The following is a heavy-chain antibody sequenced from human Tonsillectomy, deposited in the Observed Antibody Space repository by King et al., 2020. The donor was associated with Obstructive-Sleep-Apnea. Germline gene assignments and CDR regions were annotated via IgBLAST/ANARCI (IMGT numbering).Heavy chain of an antibody. J-gene: IGHJ5*02. V-gene: IGHV1-18*01. Sequence: VQLVESGAEVKKPGASVKVSCKASGYTFNTYGISWVRQAPGQGLEWMGWISVYNGNTNYAQKFQGRVTMTTDTPTNTAYMELRGLRSDDTAVYYCARGGWFGELEYNWFDPWGQGTLVTVSS. CDR3: ARGGWFGELEYNWFDP. CDR1: GYTFNTYG. CDR2: ISVYNGNT. D-gene: IGHD3-10*01.